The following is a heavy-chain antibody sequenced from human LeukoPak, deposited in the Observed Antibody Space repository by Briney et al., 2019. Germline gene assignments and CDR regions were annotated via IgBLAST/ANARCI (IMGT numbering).Heavy chain of an antibody. V-gene: IGHV1-2*02. CDR2: INPNSGGT. D-gene: IGHD4-17*01. Sequence: EASVKVSCKASGYTFTGYYMHWVRQAPGQGLEWMGWINPNSGGTNYAQKFQGRVTMTRDTSISTAYMDLSRLRSDDTAVYYCARERDYGDPNFDYWGQGTLVTVSS. CDR1: GYTFTGYY. J-gene: IGHJ4*02. CDR3: ARERDYGDPNFDY.